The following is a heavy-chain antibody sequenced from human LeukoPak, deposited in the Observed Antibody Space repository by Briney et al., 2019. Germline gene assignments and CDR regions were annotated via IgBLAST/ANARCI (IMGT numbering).Heavy chain of an antibody. V-gene: IGHV1-46*01. J-gene: IGHJ4*02. CDR3: ARDSLYYDYVWGSYRPFDY. CDR2: INPTGGST. Sequence: GASVKVSCKASGYTFTSYYMHWVRQAPGQGLEWMGLINPTGGSTGYAQKFQGRVTMTTDTSTSTAYMELRSLRSDDTAVYYCARDSLYYDYVWGSYRPFDYWGQGTLVTVSS. CDR1: GYTFTSYY. D-gene: IGHD3-16*02.